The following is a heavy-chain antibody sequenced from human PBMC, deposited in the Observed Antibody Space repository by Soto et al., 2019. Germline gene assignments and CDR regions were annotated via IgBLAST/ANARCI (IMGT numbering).Heavy chain of an antibody. CDR1: GVSISSYF. V-gene: IGHV4-59*01. CDR2: TYHRGST. D-gene: IGHD3-16*02. J-gene: IGHJ4*02. Sequence: PSETLSLTCSVSGVSISSYFWSWIRQPPGRGLEWIGYTYHRGSTNYSPSLKSRVAISLDTSENQFSLKVSSVTAADTAVYYCARIGGYHGPLDYWGQGTPVTSPQ. CDR3: ARIGGYHGPLDY.